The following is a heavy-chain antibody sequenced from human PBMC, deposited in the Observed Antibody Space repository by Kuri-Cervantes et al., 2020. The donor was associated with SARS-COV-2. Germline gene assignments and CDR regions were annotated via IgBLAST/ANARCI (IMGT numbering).Heavy chain of an antibody. V-gene: IGHV3-21*01. D-gene: IGHD3-10*01. CDR1: GFTFSSYS. CDR3: ARDLVGGYGSGSEFDY. Sequence: GGSLRLSCAASGFTFSSYSMNWVRQAPGKGLEWVSSISSSSSYIYYADSVKGRFTISRDNAKNSLYLQMNSLRAEDTAVYYCARDLVGGYGSGSEFDYWGQGTLVTVSS. CDR2: ISSSSSYI. J-gene: IGHJ4*02.